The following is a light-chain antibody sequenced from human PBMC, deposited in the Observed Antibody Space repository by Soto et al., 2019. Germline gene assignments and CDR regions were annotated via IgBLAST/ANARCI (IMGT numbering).Light chain of an antibody. CDR2: EVS. CDR1: SSDVGGYNY. CDR3: SSYTRSSTVV. V-gene: IGLV2-14*01. J-gene: IGLJ2*01. Sequence: QSALTQPASVSGSPGQSITISCTGTSSDVGGYNYVSWYQQHPGKAPKLMIYEVSNRPSGVSNRCSGSKSGNTASLTISGLQAEEEADYYCSSYTRSSTVVFGGGTKVTGL.